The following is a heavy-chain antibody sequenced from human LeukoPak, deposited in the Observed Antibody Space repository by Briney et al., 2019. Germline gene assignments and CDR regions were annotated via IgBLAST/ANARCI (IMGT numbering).Heavy chain of an antibody. CDR1: GFTFSSYA. CDR3: ARERYYYDSSGYYHAFDI. D-gene: IGHD3-22*01. V-gene: IGHV3-30-3*01. CDR2: ISYDGSNK. J-gene: IGHJ3*02. Sequence: GGSLRLSCAASGFTFSSYAMHWVRQAPGKGLEWVAVISYDGSNKYYADSVKGRSTISRDNSKNTLYLQMNSLRAEDTAVYYCARERYYYDSSGYYHAFDIWGQGTMVTVSS.